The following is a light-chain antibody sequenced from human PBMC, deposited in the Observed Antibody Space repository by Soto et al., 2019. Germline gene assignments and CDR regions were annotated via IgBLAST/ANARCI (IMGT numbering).Light chain of an antibody. Sequence: EIQMTQSPSTLSGSVGDRVTITCRASQTISSWLAWYQQKPGKAPKXLIYKASTLKSGVPSRFSGSGSGTELTITISSLQPDDVETYYCQHYNSYSEAFGQGTKVEIK. CDR2: KAS. V-gene: IGKV1-5*03. CDR3: QHYNSYSEA. J-gene: IGKJ1*01. CDR1: QTISSW.